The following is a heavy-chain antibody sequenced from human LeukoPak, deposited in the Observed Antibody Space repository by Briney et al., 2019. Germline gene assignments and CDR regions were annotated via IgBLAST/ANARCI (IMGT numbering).Heavy chain of an antibody. D-gene: IGHD3-16*02. Sequence: GGSLRLSCAASGFTFSSYAMSWVRQAPGKGLEWVSAISGSGGSTYYADSVKGRFTISRDNSKNTLYLQMNSLRAEDTAVYYCAKEAIIMITLGGVIPPDCFDYWGQGTLVTVSS. J-gene: IGHJ4*02. V-gene: IGHV3-23*01. CDR3: AKEAIIMITLGGVIPPDCFDY. CDR2: ISGSGGST. CDR1: GFTFSSYA.